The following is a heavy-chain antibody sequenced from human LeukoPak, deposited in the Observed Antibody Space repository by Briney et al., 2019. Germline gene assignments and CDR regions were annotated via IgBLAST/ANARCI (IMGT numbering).Heavy chain of an antibody. D-gene: IGHD6-19*01. CDR1: GFTFSSYS. CDR3: AREVDGIAVAGNDYFDY. J-gene: IGHJ4*02. Sequence: GGSLRLSCAASGFTFSSYSMNWVRQAPGKGLEWVSSISSSSSYIYYADSVKGRFTISRDNAKNSLCLQMNSLRAEDTAVYYCAREVDGIAVAGNDYFDYWGQGTLVTVSS. CDR2: ISSSSSYI. V-gene: IGHV3-21*01.